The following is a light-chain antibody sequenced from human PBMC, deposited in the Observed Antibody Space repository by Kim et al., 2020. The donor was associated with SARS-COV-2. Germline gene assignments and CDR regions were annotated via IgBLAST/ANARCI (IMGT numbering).Light chain of an antibody. CDR3: QQYGSFTSGVT. J-gene: IGKJ4*01. V-gene: IGKV3-20*01. CDR2: GAS. Sequence: EIVLTQSPGTLSLSPGERATLSCRASQSVSSSYLAWYQQKPGQAPRLLIYGASSRATGIPDRFSGSGSGTDFTLTISRLEPEDFAVYYCQQYGSFTSGVTSGGGTKVDIK. CDR1: QSVSSSY.